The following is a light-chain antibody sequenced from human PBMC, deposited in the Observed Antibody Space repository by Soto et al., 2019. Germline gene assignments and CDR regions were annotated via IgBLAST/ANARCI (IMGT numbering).Light chain of an antibody. CDR3: QQFNVYPLT. Sequence: DIQLTQSPSFLSVSVGDRVTITCRASQGIRDFLAWYQQKPGKAPKLLIYAASTLQAGFPTRFSGFASGTEFTLTISNLQPADSATYYCQQFNVYPLTFGGGTKVEIK. V-gene: IGKV1-9*01. J-gene: IGKJ4*01. CDR1: QGIRDF. CDR2: AAS.